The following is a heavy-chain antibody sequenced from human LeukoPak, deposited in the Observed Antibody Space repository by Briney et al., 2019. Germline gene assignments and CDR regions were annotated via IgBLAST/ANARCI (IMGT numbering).Heavy chain of an antibody. Sequence: GGSLRLSCAASGFTFSNAWMSWVRQAPGKGLEWVGRIKSKTDGGTTDYAAPVKGRFTISRDDSKNTLYLQMNSLKTEDTAVYYCTTYNVDTAMAASYYFGYWGQGTLVTVSS. CDR2: IKSKTDGGTT. CDR1: GFTFSNAW. D-gene: IGHD5-18*01. J-gene: IGHJ4*02. CDR3: TTYNVDTAMAASYYFGY. V-gene: IGHV3-15*01.